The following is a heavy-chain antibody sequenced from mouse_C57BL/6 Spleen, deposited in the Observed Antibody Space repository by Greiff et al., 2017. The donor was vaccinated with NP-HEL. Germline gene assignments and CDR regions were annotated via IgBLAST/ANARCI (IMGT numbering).Heavy chain of an antibody. CDR2: IHPNSGST. CDR1: GYTFTSYW. J-gene: IGHJ3*01. D-gene: IGHD1-1*01. Sequence: VQLQQPGAELVKPGASVKLSCKASGYTFTSYWMHWVKQRPGQGLEWIGMIHPNSGSTNYNEKFKSKATLTVDKSSSTAYMQLSSLTSEDSAVYYCASITTVVAPFAYWGQGTLVTVSA. CDR3: ASITTVVAPFAY. V-gene: IGHV1-64*01.